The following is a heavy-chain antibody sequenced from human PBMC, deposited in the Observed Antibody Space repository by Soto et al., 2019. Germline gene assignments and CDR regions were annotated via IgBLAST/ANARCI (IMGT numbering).Heavy chain of an antibody. J-gene: IGHJ4*02. D-gene: IGHD5-12*01. CDR1: GDSISSSNW. CDR2: IYHSGST. CDR3: ARTDVSGEMATITLPVAIDY. V-gene: IGHV4-4*02. Sequence: PSETLSLTCAVSGDSISSSNWWSWVRHPPGKGLEWIGEIYHSGSTNYNPSLKSRVTISVDKSKNQFSLKLSSVTAADTAVYYCARTDVSGEMATITLPVAIDYWGQGTLVTVSS.